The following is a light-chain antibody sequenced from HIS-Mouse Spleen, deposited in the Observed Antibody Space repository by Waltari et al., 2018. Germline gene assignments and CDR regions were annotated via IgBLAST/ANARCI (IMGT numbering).Light chain of an antibody. CDR2: WAS. V-gene: IGKV4-1*01. CDR1: QSVLYISNNKNY. Sequence: DIVMTQSPDSLAVSLGERATINCKSSQSVLYISNNKNYLAWYPQKPGQPPKLLIYWASTRESGVPDRFSGSGSGTDFTLTISSLQAEDVAVYYCQQYYSTPLTFGGGTKVEIK. J-gene: IGKJ4*02. CDR3: QQYYSTPLT.